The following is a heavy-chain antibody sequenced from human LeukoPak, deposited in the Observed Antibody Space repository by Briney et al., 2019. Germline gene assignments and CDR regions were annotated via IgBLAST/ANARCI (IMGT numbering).Heavy chain of an antibody. D-gene: IGHD2-2*01. Sequence: PGGSLRLSCEASGFTFSSYWMSWVRQAPGKGLEWVANIKQDESEKYYVDSVKGRFTISRDNAKNSLYLQMNSLRAEDTAVYYCARLSDSISCFGFDIWDQGTTVTVSS. J-gene: IGHJ3*02. CDR3: ARLSDSISCFGFDI. CDR2: IKQDESEK. V-gene: IGHV3-7*01. CDR1: GFTFSSYW.